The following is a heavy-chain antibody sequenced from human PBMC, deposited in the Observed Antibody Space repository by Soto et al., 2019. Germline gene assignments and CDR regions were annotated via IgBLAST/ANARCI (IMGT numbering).Heavy chain of an antibody. CDR2: ISTNTGNP. V-gene: IGHV7-4-1*01. D-gene: IGHD4-17*01. Sequence: ASVKVSCKASGYTFTSYAMNWVRQAPGQGLEWMGWISTNTGNPTYAQGFTGRFVFSLDTSVSTAYLQICSLKAEDTAVYYCARDAGYDYGDHVGYYYGMDVWGQGTTVTVSS. CDR3: ARDAGYDYGDHVGYYYGMDV. J-gene: IGHJ6*02. CDR1: GYTFTSYA.